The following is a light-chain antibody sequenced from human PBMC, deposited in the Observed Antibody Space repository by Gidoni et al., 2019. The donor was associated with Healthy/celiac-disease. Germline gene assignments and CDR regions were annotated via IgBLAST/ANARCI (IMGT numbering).Light chain of an antibody. CDR2: GAS. Sequence: IVLPQSPCTLSSSPEERATLSCRASQSVSSSYLSWQQQKPGQAPMLLIYGASSRATVTPDRFSGSGAGTDFTITISILEPDDFALYYCQQYGSPHTFGQGTKLEIK. CDR3: QQYGSPHT. V-gene: IGKV3-20*01. J-gene: IGKJ2*01. CDR1: QSVSSSY.